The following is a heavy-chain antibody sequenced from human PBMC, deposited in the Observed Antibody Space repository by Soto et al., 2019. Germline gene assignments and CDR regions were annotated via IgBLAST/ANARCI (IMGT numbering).Heavy chain of an antibody. CDR1: GGSISSSSYY. CDR2: TYYSGGT. CDR3: ARVISTIFGVVKDDYYYMDV. V-gene: IGHV4-39*01. J-gene: IGHJ6*03. Sequence: PSETLSLTCTVSGGSISSSSYYWGWIRQPPGKGLEWIGSTYYSGGTYYNPSLKSRVTISVDTSKNQFSLKLSSVTAADTAVYYCARVISTIFGVVKDDYYYMDVWGKGTTVTVSS. D-gene: IGHD3-3*01.